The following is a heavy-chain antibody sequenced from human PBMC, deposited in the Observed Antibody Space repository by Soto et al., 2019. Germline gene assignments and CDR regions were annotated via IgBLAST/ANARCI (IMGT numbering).Heavy chain of an antibody. V-gene: IGHV3-9*01. CDR3: AKDRGLVGDDDAFDI. J-gene: IGHJ3*02. CDR1: GFTFDDYA. Sequence: EVQLVESGGSLVQPGRSLRLSCAPSGFTFDDYAMHWVRQAPGKGLEWVSGVSWNSGSIDYADSVKGRFTISRDNAKNSLYLQMNSLRAEDTALYYCAKDRGLVGDDDAFDIWGQGTMVTVSS. CDR2: VSWNSGSI. D-gene: IGHD6-19*01.